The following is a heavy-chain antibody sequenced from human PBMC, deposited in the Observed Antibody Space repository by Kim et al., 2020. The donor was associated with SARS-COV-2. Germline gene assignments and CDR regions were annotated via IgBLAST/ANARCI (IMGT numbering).Heavy chain of an antibody. D-gene: IGHD5-12*01. CDR2: ISSSSSYI. CDR1: GFTFSSYS. J-gene: IGHJ5*02. CDR3: ARDFSGYDSPWFDP. Sequence: GGSLRLSCAASGFTFSSYSMNWVRQAPGKGLEWVSSISSSSSYIYYADSVKGRFTISRDNAKNSLYLQMNSLRAEDTAVYYCARDFSGYDSPWFDPWGQGTLVTVSS. V-gene: IGHV3-21*01.